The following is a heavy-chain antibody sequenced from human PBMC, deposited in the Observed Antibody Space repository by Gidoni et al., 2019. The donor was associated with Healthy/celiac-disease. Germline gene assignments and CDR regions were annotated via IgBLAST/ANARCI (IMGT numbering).Heavy chain of an antibody. V-gene: IGHV1-69*02. CDR1: GGTFSSYI. CDR3: ARVGGIVVVPAAMGWFDP. CDR2: FIPILGIA. J-gene: IGHJ5*02. Sequence: QVQLVQSGAEVKKPGSSVKVYCKASGGTFSSYIISWVRPAPGHGLEWIGRFIPILGIANYAQKFQGRVTITADKSTSTAYMELSSLRSEDTAVYYCARVGGIVVVPAAMGWFDPWGQGTLVTVSS. D-gene: IGHD2-2*01.